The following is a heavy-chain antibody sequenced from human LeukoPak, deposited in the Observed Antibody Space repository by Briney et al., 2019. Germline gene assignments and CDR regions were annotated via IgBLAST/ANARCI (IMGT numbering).Heavy chain of an antibody. J-gene: IGHJ4*02. CDR1: GGSISSPSYS. CDR3: ARSSGTGTFSY. V-gene: IGHV4-39*02. CDR2: IYYSGST. D-gene: IGHD6-25*01. Sequence: SETLSLTCTVSGGSISSPSYSWGWIRQPPGKGLEWIGSIYYSGSTYYNPSLMSRATISVDTSKNHFSLKMSSVTAADTAVYYCARSSGTGTFSYWGQGTLVTVSS.